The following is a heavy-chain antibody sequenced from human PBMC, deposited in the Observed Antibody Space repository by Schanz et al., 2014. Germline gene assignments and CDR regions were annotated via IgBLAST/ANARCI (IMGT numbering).Heavy chain of an antibody. CDR3: VSSGSYSSYAL. D-gene: IGHD3-10*01. V-gene: IGHV3-23*01. Sequence: EVQLLESGGGLVQPGGSLRLSCATSGFSFSSYAINWVRQAPGKGLEWVSGISGSGASTYYADSVKGRFTISRDNAKNSLFLQMNSLRAEDTAVYHCVSSGSYSSYALWGQGTLVTVSS. J-gene: IGHJ4*02. CDR2: ISGSGAST. CDR1: GFSFSSYA.